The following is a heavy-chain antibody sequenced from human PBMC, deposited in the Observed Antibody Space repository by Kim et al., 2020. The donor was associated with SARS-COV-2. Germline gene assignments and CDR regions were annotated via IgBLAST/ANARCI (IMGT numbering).Heavy chain of an antibody. CDR3: ARGLGGSWHGFDP. D-gene: IGHD6-13*01. CDR2: IHYSGST. V-gene: IGHV4-59*13. Sequence: SETLSLPCTVSGGSISSYYWSWIRQPPGKGLEWIGYIHYSGSTNYNPSLTNRVTIPVDTSKNQFSLKLSSVTAADTAVYYWARGLGGSWHGFDPWGQGTLVTVSS. CDR1: GGSISSYY. J-gene: IGHJ5*02.